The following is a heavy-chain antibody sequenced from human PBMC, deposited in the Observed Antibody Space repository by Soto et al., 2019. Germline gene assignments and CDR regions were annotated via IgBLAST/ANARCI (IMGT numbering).Heavy chain of an antibody. Sequence: ASVKVSCKVSGYTLTELSMHWVRQAPGKGLEWMGGFDPEDGETIYAQKFQGRVTMTEDTSTDTAYMELSSLRSEDTAVYYCARQYRDLIGVCRQEYYYYGMDVWGQGTTVTVSS. V-gene: IGHV1-24*01. J-gene: IGHJ6*02. D-gene: IGHD2-2*01. CDR3: ARQYRDLIGVCRQEYYYYGMDV. CDR2: FDPEDGET. CDR1: GYTLTELS.